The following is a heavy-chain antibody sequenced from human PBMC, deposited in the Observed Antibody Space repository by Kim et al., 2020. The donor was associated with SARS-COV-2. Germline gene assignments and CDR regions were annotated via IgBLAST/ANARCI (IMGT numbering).Heavy chain of an antibody. CDR3: TRDIVRGVGY. D-gene: IGHD2-21*01. CDR2: IKPDGSEK. Sequence: GGSLRLSCAASGFSFSIYWMSWVRQAPGKGLEWVATIKPDGSEKWYVDSVKGRFSISRDNGKNSMSLEMDSLRVEDTAVYYCTRDIVRGVGYWGQGSLVT. CDR1: GFSFSIYW. V-gene: IGHV3-7*03. J-gene: IGHJ4*02.